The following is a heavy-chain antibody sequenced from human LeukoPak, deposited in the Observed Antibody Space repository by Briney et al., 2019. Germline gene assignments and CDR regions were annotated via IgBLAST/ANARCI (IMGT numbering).Heavy chain of an antibody. Sequence: SETLSLTCTVSGGSISSSSYYWGWIRQPPGKGLEWIGSIYYSGSTYYNPSLKSRVTISVDTSKNQFSLKLSSVTAADTAVYYCARGHHKRQLLFRFDPWGQGTLVTVSS. CDR2: IYYSGST. V-gene: IGHV4-39*01. D-gene: IGHD2-2*01. CDR3: ARGHHKRQLLFRFDP. J-gene: IGHJ5*02. CDR1: GGSISSSSYY.